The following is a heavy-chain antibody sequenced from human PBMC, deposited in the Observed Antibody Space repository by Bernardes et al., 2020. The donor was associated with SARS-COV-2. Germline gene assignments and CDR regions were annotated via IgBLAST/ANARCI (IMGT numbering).Heavy chain of an antibody. J-gene: IGHJ4*02. CDR1: GWTFRSFW. Sequence: GGSLRLSCAASGWTFRSFWMLWVRQVPGKGLVWVSRINEDGTITDYADSVKGRFTISRDNARNTLFLQMNSLRAEDTAVYYCVRDVVGKEDFWGQGTLVTVSS. D-gene: IGHD2-15*01. V-gene: IGHV3-74*01. CDR2: INEDGTIT. CDR3: VRDVVGKEDF.